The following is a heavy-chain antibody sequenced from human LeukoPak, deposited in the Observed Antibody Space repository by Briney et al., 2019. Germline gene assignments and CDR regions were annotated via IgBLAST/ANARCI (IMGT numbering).Heavy chain of an antibody. J-gene: IGHJ4*02. CDR1: GFTFSSYA. CDR2: ISGSGGST. V-gene: IGHV3-23*01. Sequence: GGSLRLSCAASGFTFSSYAMNWVRHAPGKGLEWVSAISGSGGSTYYADSVKGRFTISRDNSKNTLYLQMNSLRAEDTAVYFCAKRYYQDSSGYLGSIDYWGQGTLVTVSS. D-gene: IGHD3-22*01. CDR3: AKRYYQDSSGYLGSIDY.